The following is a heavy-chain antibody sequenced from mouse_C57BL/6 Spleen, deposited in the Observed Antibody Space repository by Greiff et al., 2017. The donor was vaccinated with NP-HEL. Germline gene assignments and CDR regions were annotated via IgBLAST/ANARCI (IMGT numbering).Heavy chain of an antibody. CDR3: ATKVNYYGSSPFAY. D-gene: IGHD1-1*01. J-gene: IGHJ3*01. V-gene: IGHV1-50*01. Sequence: QVQLQQPGAELVKPGASVKLSCKASGYTFTSYWMQWVKQRPGQGLEWIGEIDPSDSYTNYNQKFKGKATLTVDTSSSTAYMQLSSLTSEDSAVYYCATKVNYYGSSPFAYWGQGTLVTVSA. CDR2: IDPSDSYT. CDR1: GYTFTSYW.